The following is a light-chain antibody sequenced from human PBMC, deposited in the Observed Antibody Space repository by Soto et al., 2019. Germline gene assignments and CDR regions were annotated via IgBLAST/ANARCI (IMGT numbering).Light chain of an antibody. V-gene: IGKV1-39*01. J-gene: IGKJ2*01. CDR1: QTITSY. CDR2: AAS. Sequence: DIQMTQSPSSLSASVGDRVTITCRASQTITSYLNWYQQKPGQAPKLLMYAASRLQSGVPSRFSGSGSGTDFNLTISSLQPEDSATYYCQQSYSTPHTFGQGTKLEI. CDR3: QQSYSTPHT.